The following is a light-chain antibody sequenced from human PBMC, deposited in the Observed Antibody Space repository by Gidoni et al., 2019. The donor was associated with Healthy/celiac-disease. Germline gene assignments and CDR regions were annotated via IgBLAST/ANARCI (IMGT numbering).Light chain of an antibody. J-gene: IGKJ2*01. CDR2: DAS. V-gene: IGKV3-11*01. Sequence: DIVLTQSPATLSLSPGERATLSCRARQSVSSYLAWYQQKPGQAPRLLIYDASNRATGIPARFSGSGSGTDFTLTISSLEPEDFAVYYCQQRSNWPPVYTFGQGTKLEIK. CDR3: QQRSNWPPVYT. CDR1: QSVSSY.